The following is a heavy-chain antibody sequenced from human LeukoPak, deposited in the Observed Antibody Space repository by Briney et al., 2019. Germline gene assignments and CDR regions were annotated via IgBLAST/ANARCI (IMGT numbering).Heavy chain of an antibody. D-gene: IGHD6-6*01. CDR2: IKQDGTEK. J-gene: IGHJ4*02. V-gene: IGHV3-7*04. Sequence: GSLRLSCAASGFTFSSYWMSWVRQAPGEGLEWVANIKQDGTEKYYMDSVKGRFSISRDNAKNSLYLQMSALRAEDTAVYYCARDVRPDYWGQGTLVTVSS. CDR3: ARDVRPDY. CDR1: GFTFSSYW.